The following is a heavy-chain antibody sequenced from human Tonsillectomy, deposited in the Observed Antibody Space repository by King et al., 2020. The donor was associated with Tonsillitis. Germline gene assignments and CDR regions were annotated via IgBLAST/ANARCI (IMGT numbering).Heavy chain of an antibody. CDR1: GFTFRSYG. Sequence: VQLVESGGGVVQSGGSLRLSCAASGFTFRSYGMHWVRQAPGKGLEWVAYISYDGSNKYYADAVKGRFTISRDISKNTVYLQMSSLRVEDTAVYYCAKDGDSGDYEPLDHWGQGTLVTVS. CDR3: AKDGDSGDYEPLDH. J-gene: IGHJ4*02. CDR2: ISYDGSNK. V-gene: IGHV3-30*02. D-gene: IGHD4-17*01.